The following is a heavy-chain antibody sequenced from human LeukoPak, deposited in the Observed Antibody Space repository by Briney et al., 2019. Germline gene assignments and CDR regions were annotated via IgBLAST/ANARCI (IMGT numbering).Heavy chain of an antibody. V-gene: IGHV4-34*01. D-gene: IGHD3-9*01. CDR3: AGYDILTGYHY. CDR1: GGSFSGYY. CDR2: INHSGSA. Sequence: PSETLSLTCAVYGGSFSGYYWSWIRQPPGKGLEWIGEINHSGSANYNPSLKSRVTISVDTSKNQFSLKLSSVTAADTAVYYCAGYDILTGYHYWGRGTLVTVSS. J-gene: IGHJ4*02.